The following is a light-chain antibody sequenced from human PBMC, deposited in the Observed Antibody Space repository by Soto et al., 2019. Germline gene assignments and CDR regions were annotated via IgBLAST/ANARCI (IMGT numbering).Light chain of an antibody. V-gene: IGLV2-11*01. Sequence: QSALTQPRSVSGSPGQSVTISCTGTGNDVGAYNYVSWYQQHPGRPPKLMIYDVNRRPSGVPDRFSGSKSGNTASLTVSGLQAEDEADYYCVSFAGGTYVFGTGTKVTVL. CDR1: GNDVGAYNY. CDR2: DVN. CDR3: VSFAGGTYV. J-gene: IGLJ1*01.